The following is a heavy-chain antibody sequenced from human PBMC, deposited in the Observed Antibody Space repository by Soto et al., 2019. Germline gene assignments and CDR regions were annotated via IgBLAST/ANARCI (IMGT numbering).Heavy chain of an antibody. J-gene: IGHJ3*02. V-gene: IGHV4-31*03. Sequence: QVQLQESGPGLVKPSQTLSLTCTVSGGSISSGGYYWSWIRQHPGKGLEWIGYIYYSGSTYYNPSLKSRVTIAVDTSKNQFSLKLSSVTAADTAVYYCARGRLGAAAGTFDIWGQGTMVTVSS. CDR2: IYYSGST. D-gene: IGHD6-13*01. CDR3: ARGRLGAAAGTFDI. CDR1: GGSISSGGYY.